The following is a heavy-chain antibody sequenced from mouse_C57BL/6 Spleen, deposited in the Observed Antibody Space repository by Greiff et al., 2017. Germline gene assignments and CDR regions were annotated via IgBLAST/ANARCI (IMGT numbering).Heavy chain of an antibody. V-gene: IGHV8-12*01. D-gene: IGHD1-1*01. CDR1: GFSLSTSGMG. J-gene: IGHJ2*01. CDR2: IYWDDDK. Sequence: QVTLKVSGPGILQSSQTLSLTCSFSGFSLSTSGMGVSWIRQPSGKGLEWLAHIYWDDDKRYNPSLKSRLTISKDTSRNQVFLKITRVDTADTATYYCARRVPYYYGSRWDYFDYWGQGTTLTVSS. CDR3: ARRVPYYYGSRWDYFDY.